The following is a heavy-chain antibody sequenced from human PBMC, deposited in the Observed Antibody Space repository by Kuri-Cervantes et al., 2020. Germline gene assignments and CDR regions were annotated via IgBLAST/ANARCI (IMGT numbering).Heavy chain of an antibody. J-gene: IGHJ4*02. D-gene: IGHD6-19*01. CDR2: INHSGST. V-gene: IGHV4-34*01. CDR3: ASTIAVLGTYYFDN. Sequence: GSLRLSCAVYGGSFSGYYWSWIRQPPGKGLEWIGEINHSGSTNHNPSLKSRVTISVDTSKNQFSLRLSSVTAADTAVYSCASTIAVLGTYYFDNWGQGTLVTVSS. CDR1: GGSFSGYY.